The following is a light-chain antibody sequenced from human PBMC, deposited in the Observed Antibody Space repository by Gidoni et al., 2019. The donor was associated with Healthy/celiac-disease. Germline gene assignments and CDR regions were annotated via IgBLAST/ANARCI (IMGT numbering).Light chain of an antibody. CDR2: DAS. Sequence: VLTQPPSTLSLSPWETATLSCRASQSVSSYLAGYQQKTGQAPRLLIYDASNRATGIPARCSGSGSGTDFTLTISSLEPEDFAVYYCQQRSNWPPRLTFGGGTKVEIK. V-gene: IGKV3-11*01. J-gene: IGKJ4*01. CDR1: QSVSSY. CDR3: QQRSNWPPRLT.